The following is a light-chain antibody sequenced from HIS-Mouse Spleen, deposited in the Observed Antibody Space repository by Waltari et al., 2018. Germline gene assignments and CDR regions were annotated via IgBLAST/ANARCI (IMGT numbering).Light chain of an antibody. V-gene: IGKV3-11*01. Sequence: EIVLTQSPATLSLSPGERATLSCRASQSVRSYLAWYQQKPGQAPRLFIYDASNRATGIPARFSGSGSGTDFTLTISSLEPEDFAVYYCQQRSNWPPFTFGPGTKVDIK. J-gene: IGKJ3*01. CDR2: DAS. CDR3: QQRSNWPPFT. CDR1: QSVRSY.